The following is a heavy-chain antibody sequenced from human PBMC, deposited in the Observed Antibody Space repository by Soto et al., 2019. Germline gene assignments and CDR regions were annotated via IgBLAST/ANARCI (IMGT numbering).Heavy chain of an antibody. D-gene: IGHD1-26*01. CDR2: FDPEDGET. CDR1: GYTLTELS. Sequence: QVQLVQSGAEVKKPGASVKVSCKVSGYTLTELSMHWMRQAPGKGLEWMGGFDPEDGETIYAQKFQGRVTMTEDTSTDTAYMELSSLRSEDTAVYYCATDRRIVGATTWGWGWFDPWGQGTLVTVSS. V-gene: IGHV1-24*01. J-gene: IGHJ5*02. CDR3: ATDRRIVGATTWGWGWFDP.